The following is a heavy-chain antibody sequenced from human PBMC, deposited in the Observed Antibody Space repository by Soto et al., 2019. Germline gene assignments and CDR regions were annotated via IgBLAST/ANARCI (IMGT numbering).Heavy chain of an antibody. D-gene: IGHD1-1*01. V-gene: IGHV4-38-2*02. Sequence: SETLSLTCSVAGFAISRGYYWSWVRQPPGKGLEWIGSIYPSVSSYHNPSLETRVRLSIDTSKNQFTLNLTSVTAADTALYYCAREKVGTTFFDNWGQGIQVTVSS. CDR2: IYPSVSS. J-gene: IGHJ4*02. CDR3: AREKVGTTFFDN. CDR1: GFAISRGYY.